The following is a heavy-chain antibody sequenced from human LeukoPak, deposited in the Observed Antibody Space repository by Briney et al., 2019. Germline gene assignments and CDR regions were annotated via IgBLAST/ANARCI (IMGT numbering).Heavy chain of an antibody. CDR1: GGSISSSSYY. V-gene: IGHV4-39*01. Sequence: SETLCLTCIVSGGSISSSSYYWGWIRQPPGKELEWIGSIDYSGSTYYNPSLKSRVTLSVDTSKIQFSLKLSSVTAADTAVYYCARFSYYYYYMDVWGKGTTVTVSS. CDR3: ARFSYYYYYMDV. CDR2: IDYSGST. J-gene: IGHJ6*03.